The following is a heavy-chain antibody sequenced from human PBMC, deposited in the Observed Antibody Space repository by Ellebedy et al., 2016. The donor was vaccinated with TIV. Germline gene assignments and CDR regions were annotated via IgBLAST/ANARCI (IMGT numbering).Heavy chain of an antibody. D-gene: IGHD3-22*01. Sequence: MPSETLSLTCTVSNGSISGSFWRWVRRPPGKGLEWIGYVSYSGIANYNPSLKSRLTISVDTSRNQFSLKLNSVTAADTAVYYCARDRDSTGYYSPWGQGILVTVSS. V-gene: IGHV4-59*01. CDR3: ARDRDSTGYYSP. CDR2: VSYSGIA. CDR1: NGSISGSF. J-gene: IGHJ5*02.